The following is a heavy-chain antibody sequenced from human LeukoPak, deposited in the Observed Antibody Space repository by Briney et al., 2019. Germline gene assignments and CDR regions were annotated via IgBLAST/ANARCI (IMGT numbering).Heavy chain of an antibody. CDR2: ISAYNGNT. V-gene: IGHV1-18*01. CDR1: GYTFTSYG. CDR3: ARLNRDYDFWSGYYPYFDY. D-gene: IGHD3-3*01. J-gene: IGHJ4*02. Sequence: GASVKVSCKASGYTFTSYGISWVRQAPGQGLEWMGWISAYNGNTSYAQKLQGRVTMTTDTSTSTAYMELRSLRSDDTAVYYCARLNRDYDFWSGYYPYFDYWGQGTLVTVSS.